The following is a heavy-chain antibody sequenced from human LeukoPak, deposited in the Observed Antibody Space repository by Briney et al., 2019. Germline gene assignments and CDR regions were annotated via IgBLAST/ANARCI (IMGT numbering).Heavy chain of an antibody. Sequence: PSETLSLTCTVSGGSLSSYYWSWIRQPPGKGLEWIGYIYYSGSTNYNPSLKSRVTISVDTSKNQFSLKLSSVTAADTAVYYCARVIRGIAVAEYFDLWGRGTLVTVSS. CDR2: IYYSGST. CDR3: ARVIRGIAVAEYFDL. J-gene: IGHJ2*01. V-gene: IGHV4-59*01. D-gene: IGHD6-19*01. CDR1: GGSLSSYY.